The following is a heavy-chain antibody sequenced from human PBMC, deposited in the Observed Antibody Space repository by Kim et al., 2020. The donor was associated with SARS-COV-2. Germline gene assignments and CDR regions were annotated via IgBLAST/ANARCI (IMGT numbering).Heavy chain of an antibody. D-gene: IGHD6-19*01. CDR3: ARDRSRYSSGWYEVGYYYYGMDV. J-gene: IGHJ6*02. Sequence: SETLSLTCTVSGGSISSYYWSWIRQPPGKGLEWIGYIYYSGSTNYNPSLKSRVTISVDTSKNQFSLKLSSVTAADTAVYYCARDRSRYSSGWYEVGYYYYGMDVWGQGTTVTVSS. CDR1: GGSISSYY. CDR2: IYYSGST. V-gene: IGHV4-59*01.